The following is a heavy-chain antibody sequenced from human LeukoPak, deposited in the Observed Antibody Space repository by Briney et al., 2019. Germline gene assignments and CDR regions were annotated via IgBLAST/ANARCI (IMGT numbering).Heavy chain of an antibody. J-gene: IGHJ3*02. Sequence: SENLSLTCTVSGGSISSYSWSWIRQPPGKGLEWVGYIYYSGSTNSNPSLQSRVTTSVDTSKNQFSLKLSSVTAADTAVYYCARVVVVRGFGAAAFDIWGQGTMVTVSS. CDR1: GGSISSYS. V-gene: IGHV4-59*01. CDR3: ARVVVVRGFGAAAFDI. D-gene: IGHD3-10*01. CDR2: IYYSGST.